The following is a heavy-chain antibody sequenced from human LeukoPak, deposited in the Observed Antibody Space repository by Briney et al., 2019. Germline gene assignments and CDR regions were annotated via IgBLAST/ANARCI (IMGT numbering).Heavy chain of an antibody. CDR1: GFTFSSYA. D-gene: IGHD2-2*01. CDR3: ARDGAGEDIVVVPAAF. J-gene: IGHJ4*02. Sequence: SGGSLRLSCTASGFTFSSYAMHWFRQAPGKGLEWVEVISYDGSNKYYADSVKGRFTISRDNSKNTLYLQMNSLRAEDTAVYYCARDGAGEDIVVVPAAFWGQGTLVTASS. V-gene: IGHV3-30*04. CDR2: ISYDGSNK.